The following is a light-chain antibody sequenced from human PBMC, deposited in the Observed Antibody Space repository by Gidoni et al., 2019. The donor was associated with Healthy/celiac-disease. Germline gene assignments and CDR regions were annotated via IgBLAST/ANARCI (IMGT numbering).Light chain of an antibody. CDR3: QQRSNWPIA. V-gene: IGKV3-11*01. J-gene: IGKJ5*01. CDR1: QSVSSY. Sequence: ELELTQSPATLSLSPAERATLSCRASQSVSSYLAWYQQKPGQAPRLLIYDASNRATRIPARFSGSGSGTDFTLTISILEPEDFAVYYFQQRSNWPIAFGQXTRLEIK. CDR2: DAS.